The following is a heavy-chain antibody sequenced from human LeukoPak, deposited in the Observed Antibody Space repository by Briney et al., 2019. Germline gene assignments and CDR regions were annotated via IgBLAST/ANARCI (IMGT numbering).Heavy chain of an antibody. J-gene: IGHJ6*02. Sequence: SQTLSLTFAISGDSVSSNSAAWNWIRQSPSRGLEWLGRTYYRSKWYNDYAVSVKSRITINPDTSKNQFSLQLNSVTPEDTAVYYCARDLPARPHYYYYGMDVWGQGTTVTVSS. CDR1: GDSVSSNSAA. V-gene: IGHV6-1*01. CDR2: TYYRSKWYN. CDR3: ARDLPARPHYYYYGMDV. D-gene: IGHD6-6*01.